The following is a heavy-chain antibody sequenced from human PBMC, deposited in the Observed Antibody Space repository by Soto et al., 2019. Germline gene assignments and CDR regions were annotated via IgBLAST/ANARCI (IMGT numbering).Heavy chain of an antibody. J-gene: IGHJ4*02. D-gene: IGHD3-3*01. CDR1: GFSFGDYW. CDR2: MKKDGSEK. V-gene: IGHV3-7*03. CDR3: AKLGSGYYTGLYFDF. Sequence: EVQLVESGGALVQQGGSLRLSCAASGFSFGDYWMSWVRQAPGKGLEWVAHMKKDGSEKYYVDSVKGRFTVSRDNTKNSLYLQMNSLRAEDTAVYYCAKLGSGYYTGLYFDFWGQGTLVSVSS.